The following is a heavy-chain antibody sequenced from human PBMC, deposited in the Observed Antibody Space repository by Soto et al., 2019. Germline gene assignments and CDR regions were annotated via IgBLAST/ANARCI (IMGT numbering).Heavy chain of an antibody. CDR3: ARIRTGEYYYYYGMDV. CDR2: IDWDDDK. CDR1: GFSLSTSGMC. V-gene: IGHV2-70*01. D-gene: IGHD7-27*01. Sequence: GSGPTLVNPTQTLTLTCTFSGFSLSTSGMCVSWIRQPPGKALEWLALIDWDDDKYYSTSLKTRLTISKDTSKNQVVLTMTNMDPVDTATYYCARIRTGEYYYYYGMDVWGQGTTVTVSS. J-gene: IGHJ6*02.